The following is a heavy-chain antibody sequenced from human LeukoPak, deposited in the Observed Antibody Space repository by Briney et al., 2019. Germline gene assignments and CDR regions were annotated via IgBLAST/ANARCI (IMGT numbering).Heavy chain of an antibody. V-gene: IGHV4-59*12. CDR3: ARDRAYSNFEGWYFDL. D-gene: IGHD4-11*01. J-gene: IGHJ2*01. CDR2: IYYSGST. Sequence: SETLSLTCTVSGGSISSYYWSWIRQPPGKGLEWIGYIYYSGSTNYNPSLKSRVTISVDTSKNQFSLKLSSVTAADTAVYYCARDRAYSNFEGWYFDLWGRGTLVTVSS. CDR1: GGSISSYY.